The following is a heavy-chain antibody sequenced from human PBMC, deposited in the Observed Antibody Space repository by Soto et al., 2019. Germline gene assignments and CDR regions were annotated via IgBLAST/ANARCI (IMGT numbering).Heavy chain of an antibody. Sequence: PSETLSLTCTASGGSITSSRYYWGWIRQSPGKGLEWIGSIYYIGTTYYSPSLKSRVTISVDTSKNQFSLKLSSVTAADTAVYYCAKLGYGYYYYYGRDVWGQGTTVTVSS. V-gene: IGHV4-39*01. J-gene: IGHJ6*02. CDR3: AKLGYGYYYYYGRDV. CDR2: IYYIGTT. D-gene: IGHD5-18*01. CDR1: GGSITSSRYY.